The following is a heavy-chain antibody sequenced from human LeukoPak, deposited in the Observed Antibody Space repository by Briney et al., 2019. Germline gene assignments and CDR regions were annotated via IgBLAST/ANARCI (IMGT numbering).Heavy chain of an antibody. CDR2: ISATSSDV. V-gene: IGHV3-21*04. CDR1: GFAFESFT. J-gene: IGHJ4*02. D-gene: IGHD5-12*01. CDR3: AKGLFSAYDKYLDS. Sequence: GGSLRLSCAGSGFAFESFTMTWVRQAPGKGLELVSLISATSSDVNYAESVRGRFTISRDNAKNSLFLLMDSLRVEDTAIYYCAKGLFSAYDKYLDSWGQGTLVTVSS.